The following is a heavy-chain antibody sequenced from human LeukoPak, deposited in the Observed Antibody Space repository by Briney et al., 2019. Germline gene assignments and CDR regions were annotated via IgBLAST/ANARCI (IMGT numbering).Heavy chain of an antibody. J-gene: IGHJ4*02. Sequence: GGSLRLSCAASGFTFSNAWMNWVRQAPGKGLEWVGRIKSKTDGGTTDYAAPVKGRFTISRDDSKNTLYLQMNSLRAEDTAVYYCARDANSYGLSFFDYWGQGTLVTVSS. D-gene: IGHD5-18*01. CDR1: GFTFSNAW. V-gene: IGHV3-15*07. CDR3: ARDANSYGLSFFDY. CDR2: IKSKTDGGTT.